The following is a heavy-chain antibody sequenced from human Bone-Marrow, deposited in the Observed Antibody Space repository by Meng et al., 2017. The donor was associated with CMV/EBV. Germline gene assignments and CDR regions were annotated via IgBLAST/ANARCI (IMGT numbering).Heavy chain of an antibody. CDR2: ISYDGSNK. D-gene: IGHD2/OR15-2a*01. CDR1: GFTFSSYA. J-gene: IGHJ6*02. Sequence: LSLTCAASGFTFSSYAMHWVRQAPGKGLEWVAVISYDGSNKYNADSVKGRFTISRDNSKNTLYLQMNSLRAEDTAVYYCARLSAGEVLSQYGMDVWGQGTTVTVYS. CDR3: ARLSAGEVLSQYGMDV. V-gene: IGHV3-30*04.